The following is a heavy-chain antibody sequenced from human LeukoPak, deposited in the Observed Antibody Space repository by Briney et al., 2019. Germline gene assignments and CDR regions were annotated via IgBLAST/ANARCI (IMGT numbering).Heavy chain of an antibody. J-gene: IGHJ5*02. CDR3: ARALTILSWFTPREGWFDP. CDR1: GYTFTSYD. CDR2: MNTNSGNT. D-gene: IGHD6-13*01. V-gene: IGHV1-8*01. Sequence: ASVKVSCKASGYTFTSYDINWVRQAAGQGLEWMGWMNTNSGNTGYAQKFQGRVTMTRNTSISTAYMELSTLRSEDTAVYYCARALTILSWFTPREGWFDPWGQGTLVTVSS.